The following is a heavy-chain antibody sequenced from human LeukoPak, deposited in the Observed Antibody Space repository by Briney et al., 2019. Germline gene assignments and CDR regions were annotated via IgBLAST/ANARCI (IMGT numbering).Heavy chain of an antibody. CDR3: ARVGLAYAFDI. Sequence: ASVKVSCKASGYTFTSYDTNWVRQATGQGPEWMGWMNPNSGNTGYAQKFQGRVTMTRNTSISTAYMELSSLRSEDTAVYYCARVGLAYAFDIWGQGTMVTVSS. CDR1: GYTFTSYD. J-gene: IGHJ3*02. D-gene: IGHD3-16*01. CDR2: MNPNSGNT. V-gene: IGHV1-8*01.